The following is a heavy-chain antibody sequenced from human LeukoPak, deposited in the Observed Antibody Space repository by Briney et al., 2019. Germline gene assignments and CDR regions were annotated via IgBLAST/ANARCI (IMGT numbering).Heavy chain of an antibody. J-gene: IGHJ4*02. CDR1: RFTFSSYA. D-gene: IGHD2-15*01. CDR3: ARDVGLNDY. CDR2: ISGSGETT. Sequence: GGSVRLSCAASRFTFSSYAMSWLRQAPGKGLDWVTVISGSGETTYYADSVKGRFTISRDNTNTTLYLQMNTLRAADKAVDYCARDVGLNDYWGQGTLVTVSS. V-gene: IGHV3-23*01.